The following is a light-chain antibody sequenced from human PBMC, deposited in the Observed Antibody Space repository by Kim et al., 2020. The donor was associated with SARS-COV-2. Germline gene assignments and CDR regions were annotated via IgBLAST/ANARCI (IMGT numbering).Light chain of an antibody. CDR1: SIDVGGYYF. CDR2: SVN. Sequence: GQSITISCTGTSIDVGGYYFVSWYQQHPGKAPKLMIYSVNNRPSGISDRFSGSRSGNTASLTISGLQAEDEAYYYCSSYTSSSTVVFGGGTQLPVL. J-gene: IGLJ2*01. CDR3: SSYTSSSTVV. V-gene: IGLV2-14*03.